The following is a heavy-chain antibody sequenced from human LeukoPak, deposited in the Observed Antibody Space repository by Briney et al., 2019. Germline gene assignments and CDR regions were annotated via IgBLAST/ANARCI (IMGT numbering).Heavy chain of an antibody. CDR1: GFTFSSYA. V-gene: IGHV3-23*01. D-gene: IGHD1-26*01. CDR3: TTDISGSYIPPNYYFDY. CDR2: ISGSGGST. J-gene: IGHJ4*02. Sequence: GGSLRLSCAASGFTFSSYAMSWVRQAPGKGLEWVSAISGSGGSTYYADSVKGRFTISRDNSQDTLSLQMNSLKAEDTAVYYCTTDISGSYIPPNYYFDYWGQGTLVTVSS.